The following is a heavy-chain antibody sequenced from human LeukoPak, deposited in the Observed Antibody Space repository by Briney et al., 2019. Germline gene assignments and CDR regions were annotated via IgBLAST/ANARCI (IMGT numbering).Heavy chain of an antibody. V-gene: IGHV4-38-2*02. D-gene: IGHD3-22*01. CDR1: GSSISSGYY. CDR2: IYHSGST. CDR3: ASRITMIVVVPFDAFDI. Sequence: SETLSLTCSVSGSSISSGYYWGWVRQSPGKGLEWIGEIYHSGSTNYNPSLKSRVTISVDKSKNQFSLKLSSVTAADTAVYYCASRITMIVVVPFDAFDIWGQGTMVTVSS. J-gene: IGHJ3*02.